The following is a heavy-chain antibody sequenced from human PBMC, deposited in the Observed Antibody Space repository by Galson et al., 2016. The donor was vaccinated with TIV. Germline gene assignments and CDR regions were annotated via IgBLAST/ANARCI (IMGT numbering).Heavy chain of an antibody. CDR2: IDPVDGQA. CDR3: TSVKSGYAFDV. Sequence: SCKVSGYRFIDYSVHWVQQAPGKGLEWMGVIDPVDGQATYAADFQGRVTFSADKSLDTAYLELTRLRSDDTAMYYCTSVKSGYAFDVWGQGTMVTVSS. J-gene: IGHJ3*01. CDR1: GYRFIDYS. V-gene: IGHV1-69-2*01.